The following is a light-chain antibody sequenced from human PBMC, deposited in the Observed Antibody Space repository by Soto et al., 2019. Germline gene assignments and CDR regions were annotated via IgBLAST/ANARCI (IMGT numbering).Light chain of an antibody. CDR3: CSYTSLSTVV. CDR1: SSDVGGYNH. J-gene: IGLJ2*01. Sequence: QSALTQPASVSGSPGQSITISCTGTSSDVGGYNHVSWYQHSPGKAPKLILFAVSDRPSGVSHRFSGSKSGNTASLTISGLQSDDEADYYCCSYTSLSTVVFGGGTQLTV. CDR2: AVS. V-gene: IGLV2-14*01.